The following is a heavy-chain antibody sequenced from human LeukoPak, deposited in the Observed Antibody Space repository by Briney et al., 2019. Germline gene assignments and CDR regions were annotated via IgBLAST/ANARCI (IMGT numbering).Heavy chain of an antibody. D-gene: IGHD5-24*01. J-gene: IGHJ4*02. CDR3: TTVERWLLRSSPY. Sequence: GSLRLSCAASGFTFSNAWMTWVRQAPGKGLERVGRIETKTDGGTTDYAAPVKGRFTISRDDSKNMLYLQMNSLRTDDTAVYYCTTVERWLLRSSPYWGQGTLVTVSS. V-gene: IGHV3-15*04. CDR1: GFTFSNAW. CDR2: IETKTDGGTT.